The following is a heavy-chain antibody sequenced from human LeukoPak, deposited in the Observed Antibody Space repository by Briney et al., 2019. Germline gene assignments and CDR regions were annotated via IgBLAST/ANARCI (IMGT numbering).Heavy chain of an antibody. CDR2: IKSDGSST. CDR3: ARDAGWFGELPNFDY. J-gene: IGHJ4*02. Sequence: GGSLRLSCAASGFTFSSYSMNWVRQAPGKGLVWVSRIKSDGSSTSYADSVKGRFTISRDNAKNTLYLQMNSLRGEDTAVYYCARDAGWFGELPNFDYWGQGTLVTVSS. CDR1: GFTFSSYS. V-gene: IGHV3-74*01. D-gene: IGHD3-10*01.